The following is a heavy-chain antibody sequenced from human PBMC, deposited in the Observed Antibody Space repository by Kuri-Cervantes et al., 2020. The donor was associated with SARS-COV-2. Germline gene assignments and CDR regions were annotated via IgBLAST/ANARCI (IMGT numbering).Heavy chain of an antibody. Sequence: GGSLRLSCAASGFTFSSYAMHWVRQAPGKGLEWVAVISYDGSNKYYADSVKGRFTISRDNSKNTLYLQMNSLRAEDTAVYYCARDLHCSSTSCYSPWFDPWGRGTLVTVSS. V-gene: IGHV3-30-3*01. J-gene: IGHJ5*02. D-gene: IGHD2-2*01. CDR3: ARDLHCSSTSCYSPWFDP. CDR2: ISYDGSNK. CDR1: GFTFSSYA.